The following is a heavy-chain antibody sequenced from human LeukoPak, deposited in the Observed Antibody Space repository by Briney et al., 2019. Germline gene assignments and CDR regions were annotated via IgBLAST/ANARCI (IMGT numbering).Heavy chain of an antibody. CDR1: GGSISSSSYY. Sequence: SEILSLTCTVSGGSISSSSYYWGWIRQPPGKGLEWIGSIYYSGSTYYNPSLKSRVTISVDTSKNQFSLKLSSVTAADTAVYYCARAPLVTDAFDIWGQGTMVTVSS. CDR3: ARAPLVTDAFDI. CDR2: IYYSGST. D-gene: IGHD2-21*02. J-gene: IGHJ3*02. V-gene: IGHV4-39*07.